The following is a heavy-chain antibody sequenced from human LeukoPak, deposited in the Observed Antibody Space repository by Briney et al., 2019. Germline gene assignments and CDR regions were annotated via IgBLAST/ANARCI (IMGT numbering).Heavy chain of an antibody. V-gene: IGHV4-34*01. J-gene: IGHJ4*02. CDR3: ARHSRRHTAISAIDY. CDR1: GGSFSGYY. D-gene: IGHD5-18*01. CDR2: INHSGST. Sequence: SETLSLTCAVYGGSFSGYYWSWIRQPPGKGLEWIGEINHSGSTNYNPSLKSRVTISVDTSKNQFSLKLSSVTAADTAVYYCARHSRRHTAISAIDYWGQGTLVTVSS.